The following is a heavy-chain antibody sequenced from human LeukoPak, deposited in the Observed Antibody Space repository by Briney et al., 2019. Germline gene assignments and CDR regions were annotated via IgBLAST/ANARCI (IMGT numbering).Heavy chain of an antibody. CDR2: VSGSGGST. CDR3: AKGRYTTAWSGGDY. J-gene: IGHJ4*02. CDR1: GFTFSSYA. D-gene: IGHD6-19*01. Sequence: PGGSLRLSCAASGFTFSSYAMIWVRQAPGKGLEWVSTVSGSGGSTYYADSVKGRFTISRDNSESTLYLQMNTLGVEDTAVYYCAKGRYTTAWSGGDYWGQGTLVTVSS. V-gene: IGHV3-23*01.